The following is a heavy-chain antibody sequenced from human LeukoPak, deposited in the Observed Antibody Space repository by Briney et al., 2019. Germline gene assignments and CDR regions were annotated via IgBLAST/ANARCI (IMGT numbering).Heavy chain of an antibody. J-gene: IGHJ4*02. Sequence: GGSLRLSCAASGFTFSSYGMTWVRQAPGKGLDWVSGIGGSGANTNYADSVRGRFTISRDNSKNTLYLQMNSLRAEDTAVYYCAKTGDSVIVVVITKGYYFDYWGQGTLVTVSS. V-gene: IGHV3-23*01. D-gene: IGHD3-22*01. CDR2: IGGSGANT. CDR1: GFTFSSYG. CDR3: AKTGDSVIVVVITKGYYFDY.